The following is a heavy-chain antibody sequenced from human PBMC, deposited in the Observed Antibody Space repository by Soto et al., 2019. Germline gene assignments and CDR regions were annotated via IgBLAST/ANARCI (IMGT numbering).Heavy chain of an antibody. D-gene: IGHD1-26*01. Sequence: NPSETLSLTCAVSGGSISSGGYSWSWIRQPPGKGLEWIGYIYHSGNTYYNPSLKSRVTISVDRSKSQFSLKLSSVTAADTAVYYCARVSIVGPQAYWYFDLWGRGTLVTVSS. CDR3: ARVSIVGPQAYWYFDL. CDR2: IYHSGNT. CDR1: GGSISSGGYS. J-gene: IGHJ2*01. V-gene: IGHV4-30-2*01.